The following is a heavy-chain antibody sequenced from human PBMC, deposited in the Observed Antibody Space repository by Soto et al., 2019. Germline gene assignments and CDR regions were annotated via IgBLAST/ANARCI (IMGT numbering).Heavy chain of an antibody. CDR1: GGSISSYY. D-gene: IGHD6-13*01. J-gene: IGHJ6*02. V-gene: IGHV4-59*01. Sequence: SETLSLTCTVSGGSISSYYWSWIRQPPGKGLEWIGYIYYSGSTNYNPSLKSRVTISVDTSKNQFSLKLSSVTAADTAVYYCARDVKSAAAGVAQKYYYYYGMDVWGQGTTVTVSS. CDR3: ARDVKSAAAGVAQKYYYYYGMDV. CDR2: IYYSGST.